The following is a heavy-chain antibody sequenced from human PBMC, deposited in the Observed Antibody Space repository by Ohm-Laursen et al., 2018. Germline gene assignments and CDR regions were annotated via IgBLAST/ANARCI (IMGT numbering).Heavy chain of an antibody. CDR2: IKSITAGGTT. Sequence: SLRLSCTASGFTFSNTWMNWVRQAPGKGLQWVGRIKSITAGGTTDFAAAVKGRFTISRDDSRNTLSLEMNSLKTEDTAIYFCTVHTAMVFWGRGTLVTVSS. CDR1: GFTFSNTW. CDR3: TVHTAMVF. J-gene: IGHJ4*02. D-gene: IGHD5-18*01. V-gene: IGHV3-15*01.